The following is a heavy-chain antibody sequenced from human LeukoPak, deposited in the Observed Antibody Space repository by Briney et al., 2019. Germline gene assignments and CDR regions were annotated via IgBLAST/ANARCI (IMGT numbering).Heavy chain of an antibody. CDR2: VSPKTGDT. D-gene: IGHD2-2*01. Sequence: ASVKVSCKXSGYTLSNYDINWIRQATGQGLDWMGWVSPKTGDTGYTQKFRGRVTMTWNTSINTAYMELSGLRSGDTAVYYCARGRPHADWGQGTPVTVSS. V-gene: IGHV1-8*01. J-gene: IGHJ4*03. CDR3: ARGRPHAD. CDR1: GYTLSNYD.